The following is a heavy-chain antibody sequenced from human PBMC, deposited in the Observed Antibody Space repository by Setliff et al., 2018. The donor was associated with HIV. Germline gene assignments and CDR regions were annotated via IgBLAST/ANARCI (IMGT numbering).Heavy chain of an antibody. D-gene: IGHD1-1*01. Sequence: SGPTLVNPTQTLTLTCTFSGLSLSTSGVGVGWIRQSPGKAPEWLAFIYWNNNKHYSTSLKSRLTVTKDTSKNRVVFTMTNMDPVDTATYYCAYSGRQLRGPNFDFWGQGTPVTVS. V-gene: IGHV2-5*01. CDR2: IYWNNNK. CDR1: GLSLSTSGVG. J-gene: IGHJ4*02. CDR3: AYSGRQLRGPNFDF.